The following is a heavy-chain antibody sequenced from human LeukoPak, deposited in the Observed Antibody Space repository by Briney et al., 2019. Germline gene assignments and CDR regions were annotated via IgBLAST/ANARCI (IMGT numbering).Heavy chain of an antibody. D-gene: IGHD2-8*02. J-gene: IGHJ4*02. Sequence: GGSLRLSCAASGFTFSTFAMIWVRQPPGKGLEWVSSIFPSGDEIHYADSVRGRFTISRDNSKSTLSLQMNRLRAEDTAMYYCATYRQVLLPFESWGRGTLVTVSS. CDR2: IFPSGDEI. CDR3: ATYRQVLLPFES. V-gene: IGHV3-23*01. CDR1: GFTFSTFA.